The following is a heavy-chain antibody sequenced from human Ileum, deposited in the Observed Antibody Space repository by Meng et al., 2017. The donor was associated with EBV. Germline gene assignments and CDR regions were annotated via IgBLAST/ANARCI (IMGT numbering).Heavy chain of an antibody. J-gene: IGHJ4*02. CDR3: AHRLSGSTWDGGYFDY. CDR2: IYWDNDR. CDR1: GFSLTTSGVG. D-gene: IGHD6-13*01. Sequence: QITLVDSGPTVAEPTETLTLICTFSGFSLTTSGVGVGWIRQPPGKAPACLAIIYWDNDRRYNPSLKTRLAISKDTSKNQVVLTMTNMGPVDTAIYYCAHRLSGSTWDGGYFDYWGQGILVTVSS. V-gene: IGHV2-5*02.